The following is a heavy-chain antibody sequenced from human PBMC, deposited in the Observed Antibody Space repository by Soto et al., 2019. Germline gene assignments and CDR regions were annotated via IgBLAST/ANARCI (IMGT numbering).Heavy chain of an antibody. CDR1: GGSFSGYY. CDR3: ARLGKYSNPPRGGSNNWYDP. CDR2: INHSGST. D-gene: IGHD6-13*01. Sequence: SETLSLTCAVYGGSFSGYYWSWIRQPPGKGLEWIGEINHSGSTNYNPSLKSRVTISVDTSKNQFSLKLSSVTAADTAVYYCARLGKYSNPPRGGSNNWYDPWGPATPVTVSS. J-gene: IGHJ5*02. V-gene: IGHV4-34*01.